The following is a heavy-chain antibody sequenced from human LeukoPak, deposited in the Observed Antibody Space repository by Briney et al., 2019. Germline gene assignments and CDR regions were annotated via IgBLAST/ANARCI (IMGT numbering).Heavy chain of an antibody. CDR1: GGSISSGGYS. V-gene: IGHV4-31*03. J-gene: IGHJ2*01. CDR2: IYYSGST. Sequence: TSETLSLTCTVSGGSISSGGYSWSWIRQHPGKGLEWIGYIYYSGSTYYNPSLKSRVTISVDTSKNQFSLKLSSVTAADTAVYYCAREADRHGYFDLWGRGTLVTVSS. CDR3: AREADRHGYFDL.